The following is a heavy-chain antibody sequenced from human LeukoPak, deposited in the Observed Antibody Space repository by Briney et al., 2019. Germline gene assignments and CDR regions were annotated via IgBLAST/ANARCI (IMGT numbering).Heavy chain of an antibody. J-gene: IGHJ4*02. D-gene: IGHD6-19*01. Sequence: GGSLRLSCAASGFSFSTYSFSWVRQAPGKGLEWVSGISASGGDTFYADSVKGRFTISRDNSKNTLSLQMNNLRVEDTAIYYCAKDHEVAGTFDYWGQGTLVTVSS. V-gene: IGHV3-23*01. CDR1: GFSFSTYS. CDR3: AKDHEVAGTFDY. CDR2: ISASGGDT.